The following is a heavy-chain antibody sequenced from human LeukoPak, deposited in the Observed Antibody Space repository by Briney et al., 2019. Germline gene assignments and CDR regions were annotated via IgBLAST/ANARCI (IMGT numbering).Heavy chain of an antibody. J-gene: IGHJ2*01. Sequence: GGSLRLSCSASEFTFSTYAMHWVRQAPGKGLEYVSAISNNGDRTYYPDSVKGRFTISRDNSKNTLYLQMSSLRTEDTAVYFCVKGSTVTTGNRFFDLWGRGTLVTVSS. CDR2: ISNNGDRT. CDR3: VKGSTVTTGNRFFDL. D-gene: IGHD4-17*01. CDR1: EFTFSTYA. V-gene: IGHV3-64D*06.